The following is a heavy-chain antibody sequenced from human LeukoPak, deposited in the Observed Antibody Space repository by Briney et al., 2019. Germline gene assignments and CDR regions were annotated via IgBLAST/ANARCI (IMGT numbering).Heavy chain of an antibody. Sequence: SETLSLTCTVSGGSLSSSSYFWGWIRQPPGKGLEWIGIMYQSGTTYYTPSLKSRVTISIDTSKNQFSLKLTSVTAADTAVYYCSSSGGSYYNAIDWGQGTQVTVSS. D-gene: IGHD3-10*01. CDR3: SSSGGSYYNAID. J-gene: IGHJ4*02. CDR1: GGSLSSSSYF. CDR2: MYQSGTT. V-gene: IGHV4-39*07.